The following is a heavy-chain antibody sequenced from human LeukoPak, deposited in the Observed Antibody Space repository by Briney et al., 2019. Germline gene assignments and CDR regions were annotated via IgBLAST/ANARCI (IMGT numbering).Heavy chain of an antibody. Sequence: PGGSLRLSCAASGFTFSGYSMNWVRQAPGKGLEWVSSISTSSGYIYYADSVQGRFTISRDNAKNSLYLQMNSLRAEDTVMYYCARNRGDPSYFDYWGQGILVTVSS. D-gene: IGHD4-17*01. CDR2: ISTSSGYI. CDR1: GFTFSGYS. V-gene: IGHV3-21*01. CDR3: ARNRGDPSYFDY. J-gene: IGHJ4*02.